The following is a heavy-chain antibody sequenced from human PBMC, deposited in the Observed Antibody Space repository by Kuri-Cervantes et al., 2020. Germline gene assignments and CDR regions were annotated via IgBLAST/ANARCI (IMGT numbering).Heavy chain of an antibody. CDR3: ARGLPKPIYYGMDV. V-gene: IGHV1-8*01. J-gene: IGHJ6*02. CDR1: GYTFTSYD. CDR2: TNPNSGNT. Sequence: ASVKVSCKASGYTFTSYDINWVRQATGQGLEWMGWTNPNSGNTGYAQKFQGRVTMTRNTSISTAYMELSSLRSEDTAVYYCARGLPKPIYYGMDVWGQGTTVTVSS.